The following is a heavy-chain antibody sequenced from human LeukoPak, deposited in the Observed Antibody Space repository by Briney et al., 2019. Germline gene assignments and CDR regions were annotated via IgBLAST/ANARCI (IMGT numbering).Heavy chain of an antibody. Sequence: GGSLRLSCTASGFTFGDYAMSWFRQAPGKGLEWVGFIRSKAYGGTTEYAASVKGRFTISRDDSKSIAYLQMNSLKTEDTAVYYCTPYYDSSGYHDAFDIWGQGTMVTVPS. J-gene: IGHJ3*02. CDR3: TPYYDSSGYHDAFDI. D-gene: IGHD3-22*01. V-gene: IGHV3-49*03. CDR1: GFTFGDYA. CDR2: IRSKAYGGTT.